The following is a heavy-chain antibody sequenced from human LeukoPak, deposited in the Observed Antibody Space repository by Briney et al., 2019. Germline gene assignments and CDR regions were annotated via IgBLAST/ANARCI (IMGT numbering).Heavy chain of an antibody. CDR3: AKEPTSYSSGWYFQD. Sequence: QPGESLRLSCAASGFTFSNYGMQWVRQAPGKGLEWVAVVSHDGTTTFYADSAKGRFTISRDNSKNTLDLQMYSLKPEDTAVYYCAKEPTSYSSGWYFQDWGQGTLVTVSS. V-gene: IGHV3-30*18. D-gene: IGHD6-25*01. CDR1: GFTFSNYG. CDR2: VSHDGTTT. J-gene: IGHJ1*01.